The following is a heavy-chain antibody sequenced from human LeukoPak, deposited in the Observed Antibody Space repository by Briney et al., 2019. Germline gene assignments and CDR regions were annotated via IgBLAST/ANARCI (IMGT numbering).Heavy chain of an antibody. D-gene: IGHD5-18*01. J-gene: IGHJ6*03. CDR3: ARDKYPDTAMAPEDYYYYMDV. Sequence: PGRSLRLSCAASGFTFSSYAMHWVRQAPGKGLEWVAVISYDGSNKYYADSVKGRFTISRDNSKNTLYLQMNSLRAEDTAVYYCARDKYPDTAMAPEDYYYYMDVWGKGITVTISS. CDR2: ISYDGSNK. V-gene: IGHV3-30-3*01. CDR1: GFTFSSYA.